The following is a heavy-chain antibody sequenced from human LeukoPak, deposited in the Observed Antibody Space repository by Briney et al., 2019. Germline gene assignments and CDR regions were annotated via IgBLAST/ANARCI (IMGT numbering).Heavy chain of an antibody. D-gene: IGHD3-3*01. CDR2: IIPMFLTP. Sequence: SVKVSCKASGYTFASYDINCVRQATGRGREWMGRIIPMFLTPNYAQDCQDKVTITADDSRGTAYTDSSSPLSEDTAVYYCARDQGGVTGVFQHWGQGSLVIVSS. CDR1: GYTFASYD. CDR3: ARDQGGVTGVFQH. V-gene: IGHV1-69*13. J-gene: IGHJ1*01.